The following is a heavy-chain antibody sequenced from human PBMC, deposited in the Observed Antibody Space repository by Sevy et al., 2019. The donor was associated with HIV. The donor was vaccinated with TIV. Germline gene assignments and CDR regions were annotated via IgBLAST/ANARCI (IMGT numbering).Heavy chain of an antibody. CDR2: FNPKSGGT. D-gene: IGHD2-2*01. Sequence: ASVKVSCKASGYTFSGYYIHWVRQAPGQGLEWMGRFNPKSGGTNYAQKFQGRVTMTTDTSISTAYMDLSRLRSDDTAVYYCARGLEYCGSIECPFGFWGLGTLVTVSS. CDR3: ARGLEYCGSIECPFGF. J-gene: IGHJ4*02. CDR1: GYTFSGYY. V-gene: IGHV1-2*06.